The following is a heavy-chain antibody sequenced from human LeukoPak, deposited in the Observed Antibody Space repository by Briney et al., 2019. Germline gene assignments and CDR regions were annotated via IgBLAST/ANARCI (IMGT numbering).Heavy chain of an antibody. J-gene: IGHJ4*02. D-gene: IGHD4-17*01. CDR3: ARENDYGDYVDY. V-gene: IGHV4-4*07. CDR1: GGSISSYY. Sequence: PSETLSLTCTVSGGSISSYYYSWIRQPAGKGLEWIGRMYTSGSSNYNPSLKSRLTMLVDTSKNQFSLKLSSVTAADTAVYYCARENDYGDYVDYWGQGTLVTVSS. CDR2: MYTSGSS.